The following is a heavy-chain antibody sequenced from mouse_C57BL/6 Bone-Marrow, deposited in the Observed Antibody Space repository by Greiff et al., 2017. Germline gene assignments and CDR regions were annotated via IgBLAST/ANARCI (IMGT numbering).Heavy chain of an antibody. Sequence: QVQLQQPGAELVKPGASVKVSCKASGYAFTSYWMHWVKQRPGQGLEWIGRIHPSDSDTNYNQKFKGKATLTVDKSSSTSYMQLSSLTSEDSAVYYCAMGEWSTRFAYWGQGTLVTVSA. CDR2: IHPSDSDT. CDR1: GYAFTSYW. D-gene: IGHD2-1*01. V-gene: IGHV1-74*01. J-gene: IGHJ3*01. CDR3: AMGEWSTRFAY.